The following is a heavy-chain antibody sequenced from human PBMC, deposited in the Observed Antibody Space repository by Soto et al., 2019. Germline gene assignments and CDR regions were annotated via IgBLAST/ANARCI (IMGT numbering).Heavy chain of an antibody. CDR1: GGSSSSGGYY. CDR3: ARDPYCGNRYYYYYDGMDV. V-gene: IGHV4-31*03. Sequence: SLSLTCTVSGGSSSSGGYYCRWVLQHPGKGLELIGYIYYSGSTYYNPSLKSRVTISVDTSKNQFSLKLSSVTAADTAVYYCARDPYCGNRYYYYYDGMDVWGQGTTVTVSS. D-gene: IGHD2-21*02. CDR2: IYYSGST. J-gene: IGHJ6*02.